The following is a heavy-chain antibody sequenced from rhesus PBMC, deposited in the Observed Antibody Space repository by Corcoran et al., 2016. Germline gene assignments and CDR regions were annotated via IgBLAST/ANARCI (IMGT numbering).Heavy chain of an antibody. V-gene: IGHV3-58*01. D-gene: IGHD3-34*01. CDR1: GFTFSDYY. J-gene: IGHJ3*01. CDR3: ARGGGGDYDAFDF. CDR2: IRNNADGEKT. Sequence: EAQLMESGGGLVQPGGSLRLSCAASGFTFSDYYMQWVRQATGQGLAWVGLIRNNADGEKTDYTLSVKGRVTISRDDSKSITYLQMNNRKTEDTAVYYCARGGGGDYDAFDFWGQGLRVTVSS.